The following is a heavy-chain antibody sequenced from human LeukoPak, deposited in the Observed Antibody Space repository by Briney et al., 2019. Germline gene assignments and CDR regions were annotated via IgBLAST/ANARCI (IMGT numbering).Heavy chain of an antibody. V-gene: IGHV3-20*04. CDR1: GFAFTDYG. CDR2: INWNGVRT. J-gene: IGHJ6*02. Sequence: GGSLRLSCAASGFAFTDYGMSWVRQAPGKGLEWVSGINWNGVRTGYADSVKGRVTISRDNANNSLFLEMNSLGAEDTGLYYCARGSSHYYYFFGMDVWGQGTTVTVSS. CDR3: ARGSSHYYYFFGMDV. D-gene: IGHD3/OR15-3a*01.